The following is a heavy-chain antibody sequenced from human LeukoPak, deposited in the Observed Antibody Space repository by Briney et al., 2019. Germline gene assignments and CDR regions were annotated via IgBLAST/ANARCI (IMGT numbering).Heavy chain of an antibody. CDR2: MSGSGSIT. Sequence: SGGSLRLSCAASGFTFSSYAMSWVRQAPGKGLECVSTMSGSGSITRYADSVRGRFIISRDNSKNTLYLQMNSLRAEDTAIYYCAKGPWDLPHAFGIWGLGTMVTVSS. J-gene: IGHJ3*02. V-gene: IGHV3-23*01. CDR3: AKGPWDLPHAFGI. CDR1: GFTFSSYA. D-gene: IGHD1-26*01.